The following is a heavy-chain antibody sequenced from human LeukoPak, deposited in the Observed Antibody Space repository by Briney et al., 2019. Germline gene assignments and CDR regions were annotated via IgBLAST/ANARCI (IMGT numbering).Heavy chain of an antibody. CDR2: ISSNGGST. J-gene: IGHJ4*02. D-gene: IGHD3-10*01. Sequence: GGSLRLSCAASGFTSSSYAMHWVRQAPGKGLEYVSAISSNGGSTYYANSVKGRFTISRDNSKNTLYLQMGSLRAEDMAVYYCARSQLLWFGELNYYFDYWGQGTLVTVSS. CDR3: ARSQLLWFGELNYYFDY. V-gene: IGHV3-64*01. CDR1: GFTSSSYA.